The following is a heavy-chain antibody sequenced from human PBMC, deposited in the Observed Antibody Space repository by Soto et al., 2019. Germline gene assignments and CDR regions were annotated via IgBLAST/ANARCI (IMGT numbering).Heavy chain of an antibody. D-gene: IGHD3-10*01. CDR2: ITPMFGVA. Sequence: QVHLVQSGAEVKEPGSSVRVSCKASGGSFHKFGFNWVRQAPGQGLQWMGDITPMFGVAEYAQRLQDRLTISADESTETIYIELRGLRSEDTAIYYCARDGEKTYGFYFWGPGTMVTVSS. V-gene: IGHV1-69*12. CDR3: ARDGEKTYGFYF. J-gene: IGHJ3*01. CDR1: GGSFHKFG.